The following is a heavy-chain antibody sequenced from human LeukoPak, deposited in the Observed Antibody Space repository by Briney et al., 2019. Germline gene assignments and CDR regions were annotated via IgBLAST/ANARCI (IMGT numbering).Heavy chain of an antibody. J-gene: IGHJ3*02. CDR2: IYYSGST. Sequence: PSETLSLTCTVSGGSISSYYWSWIRQPPGKGLEWIGYIYYSGSTNYDPSLKSRVTISVDRSKNQFSLKLSSVTAADTAVYYCARDSRYYYDISGYYYENAFDIWGQGTMVTVSS. CDR3: ARDSRYYYDISGYYYENAFDI. D-gene: IGHD3-22*01. V-gene: IGHV4-59*01. CDR1: GGSISSYY.